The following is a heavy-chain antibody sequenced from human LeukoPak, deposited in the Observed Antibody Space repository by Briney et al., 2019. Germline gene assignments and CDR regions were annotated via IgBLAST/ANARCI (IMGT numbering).Heavy chain of an antibody. V-gene: IGHV4-61*08. Sequence: SQTLSLTCTVSGGSISSGGYYWSWIRQPPGKGLEWIGYIYYSGSTNYNPSLKSRVTISVDTSKNQFSLKLSSVTAADTAVYYCARGYGSGSYSPHYWGQGTLVTVSS. CDR1: GGSISSGGYY. D-gene: IGHD3-10*01. CDR2: IYYSGST. CDR3: ARGYGSGSYSPHY. J-gene: IGHJ4*02.